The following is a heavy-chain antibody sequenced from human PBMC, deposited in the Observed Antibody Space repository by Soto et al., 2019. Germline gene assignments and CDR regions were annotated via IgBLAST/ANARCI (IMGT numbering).Heavy chain of an antibody. D-gene: IGHD5-12*01. CDR3: AREEDSGYDWPYFDY. Sequence: EVQLVESGGGLVKPGGSLRLSCAASGFTFSSYSMNWVRQAPGKGLEWVSSISSSSSYIYYADSVKGRFTISRDNAKNSLYLQMNSLRAEDTAVYYCAREEDSGYDWPYFDYWGQGTLVTVSS. CDR2: ISSSSSYI. V-gene: IGHV3-21*01. J-gene: IGHJ4*02. CDR1: GFTFSSYS.